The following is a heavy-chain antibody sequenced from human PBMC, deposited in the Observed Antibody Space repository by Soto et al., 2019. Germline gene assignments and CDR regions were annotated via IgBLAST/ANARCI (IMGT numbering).Heavy chain of an antibody. CDR1: GYTFTSYG. CDR3: XXXXXXYYFDY. V-gene: IGHV1-18*01. Sequence: QVQLVQSGAEVKKPGASVKVSCKASGYTFTSYGIXXXXXXXXXGLEWMGWISAYNGNTNYAQKLQGRVTMTTDTXXXXXXXXXXXXXXXXXXXXXXXXXXXXYYFDYWGQGTLVTVSS. CDR2: ISAYNGNT. J-gene: IGHJ4*02.